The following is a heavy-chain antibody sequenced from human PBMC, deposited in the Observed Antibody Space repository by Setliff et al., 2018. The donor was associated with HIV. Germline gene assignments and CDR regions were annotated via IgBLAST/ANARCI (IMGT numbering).Heavy chain of an antibody. V-gene: IGHV4-39*07. CDR3: ARATVAIFGVVTAILHYFDY. D-gene: IGHD3-3*01. CDR2: IYYSGSA. J-gene: IGHJ4*02. Sequence: ETLSLTCAVSGGSISSSSYYWGWIRQPPGKGLEWLGSIYYSGSAYYNPSLKSRVTISVDTSKNQFSLKLSSVTAADTAVYYCARATVAIFGVVTAILHYFDYWGQGTLVTVSS. CDR1: GGSISSSSYY.